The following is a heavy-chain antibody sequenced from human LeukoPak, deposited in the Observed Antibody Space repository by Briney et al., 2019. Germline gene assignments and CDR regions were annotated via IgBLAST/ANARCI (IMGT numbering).Heavy chain of an antibody. D-gene: IGHD6-19*01. CDR1: EMSFSAYY. V-gene: IGHV4-34*01. CDR3: ARGFPPGSGSRGSHAFDV. CDR2: INYGGST. Sequence: SETLSLTCAVSEMSFSAYYWNWIRQSPGKGLEWIGEINYGGSTKYTPSLEGRGTILIDTSKNQFSLELTSVTAADTAVYYCARGFPPGSGSRGSHAFDVWGQGTMVTVSS. J-gene: IGHJ3*01.